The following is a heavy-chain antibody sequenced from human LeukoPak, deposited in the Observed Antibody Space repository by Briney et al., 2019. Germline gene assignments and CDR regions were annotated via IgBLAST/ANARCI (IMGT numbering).Heavy chain of an antibody. Sequence: SETLSLTCTVSGGSISSYYWSWIRQSPGKGLEWIAYIYYSGSTDCNPSLKSRVSISLDTSKNQFSLKLSSVTAADTAVYHCARHDPIVGTPDAFDIWGQGTMVTVSS. CDR3: ARHDPIVGTPDAFDI. J-gene: IGHJ3*02. CDR2: IYYSGST. CDR1: GGSISSYY. V-gene: IGHV4-59*08. D-gene: IGHD1-26*01.